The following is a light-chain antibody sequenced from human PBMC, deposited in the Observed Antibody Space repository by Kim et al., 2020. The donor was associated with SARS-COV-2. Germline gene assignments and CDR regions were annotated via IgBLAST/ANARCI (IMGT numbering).Light chain of an antibody. Sequence: GRKDRSTGRGDEGGEKEEWRDEQKPGQNSGLVKYEERKRGAGRRERVAGSNSGNTATLTVSGTQAMDEADYYCQAWDSSTVVFGGGTQLTVL. J-gene: IGLJ2*01. CDR2: EER. CDR3: QAWDSSTVV. CDR1: EGGEKE. V-gene: IGLV3-1*01.